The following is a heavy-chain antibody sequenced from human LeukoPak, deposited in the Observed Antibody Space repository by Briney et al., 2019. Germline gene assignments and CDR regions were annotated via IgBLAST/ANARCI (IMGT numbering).Heavy chain of an antibody. D-gene: IGHD3-22*01. Sequence: GGSLRLSCEASGISISDNYMSWIRQAPGKGLEWVSYISYGGRIVYSADSVKGRFTISRDNAKNSVYLQMNSLRAEDAAVYYCARDRGYDSSGYYRDYLDYWGQGTPVTVSS. CDR3: ARDRGYDSSGYYRDYLDY. J-gene: IGHJ4*02. CDR2: ISYGGRIV. V-gene: IGHV3-11*04. CDR1: GISISDNY.